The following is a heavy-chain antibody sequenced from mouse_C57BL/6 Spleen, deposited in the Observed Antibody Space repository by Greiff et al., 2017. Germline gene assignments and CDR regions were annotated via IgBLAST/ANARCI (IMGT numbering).Heavy chain of an antibody. CDR1: GYTFTSYW. CDR2: IDPSDSYT. J-gene: IGHJ2*01. CDR3: ERLTAQATDFDD. V-gene: IGHV1-50*01. D-gene: IGHD3-2*02. Sequence: VQLQQPGAELVKPGASVKLSCKASGYTFTSYWMQWVKQRPGQGLEWIGEIDPSDSYTNYNQKFKGKATLNVDPSSSTAYMQLSSLTSEDSAVYYCERLTAQATDFDDWGQGTTLTVSS.